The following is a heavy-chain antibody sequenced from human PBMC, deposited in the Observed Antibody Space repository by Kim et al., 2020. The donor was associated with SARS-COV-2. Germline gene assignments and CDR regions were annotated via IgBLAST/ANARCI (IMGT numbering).Heavy chain of an antibody. V-gene: IGHV3-23*01. CDR3: AREDTAYSWFDP. D-gene: IGHD1-26*01. Sequence: YYADSVKGRFSISRDNSKNTLYLQMNSLRGEDTAVYYCAREDTAYSWFDPWGQGTLVTVSS. J-gene: IGHJ5*02.